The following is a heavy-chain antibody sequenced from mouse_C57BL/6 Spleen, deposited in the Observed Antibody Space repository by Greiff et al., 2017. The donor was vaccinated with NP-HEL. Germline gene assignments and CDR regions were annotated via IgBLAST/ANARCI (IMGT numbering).Heavy chain of an antibody. Sequence: EVMLVESGGGLVQPKGSLKLSCAASGFSFNTYAMNWVRQAPGQGLEWVARIRSKSNNYATYYADSVKDRFTISRDDSESMLDLQMNNLKTEDTAMYYCVRHAEYYGSSPWFAYWGQGTLVTVSA. CDR1: GFSFNTYA. V-gene: IGHV10-1*01. CDR2: IRSKSNNYAT. D-gene: IGHD1-1*01. CDR3: VRHAEYYGSSPWFAY. J-gene: IGHJ3*01.